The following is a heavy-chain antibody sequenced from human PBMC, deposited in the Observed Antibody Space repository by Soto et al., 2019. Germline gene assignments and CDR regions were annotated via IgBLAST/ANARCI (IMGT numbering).Heavy chain of an antibody. CDR2: IIPIFGTA. D-gene: IGHD6-19*01. V-gene: IGHV1-69*13. CDR3: ARCSLRGCDYGMDV. Sequence: SVKVSCKASGGTFSSYAISWVRQAPGQGLEWMGGIIPIFGTANYAQKFQGRVTITAXEXXXXAXMXLXXXXSEXTAVYYCARCSLRGCDYGMDVWGQGTTVTVSS. CDR1: GGTFSSYA. J-gene: IGHJ6*02.